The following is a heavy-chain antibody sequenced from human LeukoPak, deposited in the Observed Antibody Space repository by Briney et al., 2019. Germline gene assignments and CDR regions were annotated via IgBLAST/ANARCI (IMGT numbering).Heavy chain of an antibody. Sequence: GASVKVSCKASGYTFTGYYIHWVRQAPGQGLEWMGWINPNSGDTNCAQKFQGRVTLTRDTSITTAYMELSRLRSDDTAVYYCARDMGYYDKSGLDYWGQGTLVTVSS. D-gene: IGHD3-22*01. CDR1: GYTFTGYY. V-gene: IGHV1-2*02. CDR2: INPNSGDT. J-gene: IGHJ4*02. CDR3: ARDMGYYDKSGLDY.